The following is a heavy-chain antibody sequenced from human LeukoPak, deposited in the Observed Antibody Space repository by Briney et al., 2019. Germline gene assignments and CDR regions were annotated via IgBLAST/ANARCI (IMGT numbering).Heavy chain of an antibody. D-gene: IGHD1-14*01. J-gene: IGHJ5*02. CDR1: GYTFTSYY. Sequence: ASVKVSCKASGYTFTSYYMHWVRQAPGQGLEWMGIINPSGGSTSYAQKFQGRVTMTRDTSTSTVYMELSSLRSEDTAVYYCARGTMITIPHNWFDPWGQGTLVTVSS. V-gene: IGHV1-46*01. CDR2: INPSGGST. CDR3: ARGTMITIPHNWFDP.